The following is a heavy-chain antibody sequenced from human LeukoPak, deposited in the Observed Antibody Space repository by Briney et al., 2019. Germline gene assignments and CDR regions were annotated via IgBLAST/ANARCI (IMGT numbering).Heavy chain of an antibody. J-gene: IGHJ4*02. CDR2: IYYSGSN. CDR3: ARRPV. V-gene: IGHV4-39*01. Sequence: SETLSLTCTVSGGSISSNSNYWVWNRQPPGKGLEWIGSIYYSGSNYYHPSLKSRVTISVATSKNQFSLKLSSVTAADTAVYYCARRPVWGQGTLVTVSS. CDR1: GGSISSNSNY.